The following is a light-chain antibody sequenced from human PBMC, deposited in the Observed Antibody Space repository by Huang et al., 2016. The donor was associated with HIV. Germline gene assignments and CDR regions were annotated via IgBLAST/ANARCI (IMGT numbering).Light chain of an antibody. CDR3: QHHSNWPL. V-gene: IGKV3-11*01. Sequence: ELVLTHSPATLSLSPGQRATLSCRASQSVRSYLAWYQQKPGQPPRLFIYDTSKRDPGVPARFSGSGSGTDFTLTINRLEPEDFSVYYCQHHSNWPLLGQGTKLEI. CDR1: QSVRSY. CDR2: DTS. J-gene: IGKJ2*01.